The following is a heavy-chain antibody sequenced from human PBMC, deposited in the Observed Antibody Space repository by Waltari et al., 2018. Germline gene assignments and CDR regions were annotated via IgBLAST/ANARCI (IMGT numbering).Heavy chain of an antibody. Sequence: QVQLVESGGGVVQPGRSLRLSCAASGFTFSSYAMHWVRKAPGKGLEWVAVISYDGSNKYYADSVKGRFTISRDNSKNTLYLQMNSLRAEDTAVYYCAREAVTKSLDYWGQGTLVTVSS. J-gene: IGHJ4*02. CDR1: GFTFSSYA. CDR2: ISYDGSNK. D-gene: IGHD4-17*01. CDR3: AREAVTKSLDY. V-gene: IGHV3-30-3*01.